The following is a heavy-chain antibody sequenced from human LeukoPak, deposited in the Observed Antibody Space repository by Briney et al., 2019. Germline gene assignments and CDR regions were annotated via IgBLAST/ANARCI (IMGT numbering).Heavy chain of an antibody. J-gene: IGHJ4*02. CDR1: GDSVSSNNGA. CDR3: ARDVGTSGWYTLDH. Sequence: PSQTLSLTCAISGDSVSSNNGAWDWVRQYPSGGLEWLRRTYYRCKWYNDYAESMKGRITISPDTSKNQFSLQLSTVTPEDTAVYYCARDVGTSGWYTLDHWGQGTLVTVSS. CDR2: TYYRCKWYN. D-gene: IGHD6-19*01. V-gene: IGHV6-1*01.